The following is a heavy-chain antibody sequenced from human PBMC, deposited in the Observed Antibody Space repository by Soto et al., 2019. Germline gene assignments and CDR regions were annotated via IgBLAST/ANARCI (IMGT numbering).Heavy chain of an antibody. V-gene: IGHV3-33*01. CDR3: ARDDRFQAADTIYYYYGMDV. CDR1: GFTFSSYG. D-gene: IGHD6-13*01. CDR2: IWYDGSNK. Sequence: PGGSLRLSCAASGFTFSSYGMHWVRQAPGKGLEWVAVIWYDGSNKYYADSVKGRFTISRDNSKNTLYLQMNSLRAEDTAVYYCARDDRFQAADTIYYYYGMDVWGQGTTVTVSS. J-gene: IGHJ6*02.